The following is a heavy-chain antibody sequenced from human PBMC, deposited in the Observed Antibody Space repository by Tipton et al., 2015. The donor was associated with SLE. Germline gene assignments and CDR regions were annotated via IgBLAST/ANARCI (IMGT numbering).Heavy chain of an antibody. J-gene: IGHJ4*02. CDR3: AREGRREQLALGY. Sequence: TLSLTCTVSGGSISSSSYYWGWIRQPPGKGLEWIGSIYYSGSTYYNPSLKSRVTISVDTSKNQFSLKLSSVTAADTALYYCAREGRREQLALGYWGQGTLVTVSS. CDR2: IYYSGST. D-gene: IGHD6-6*01. V-gene: IGHV4-39*07. CDR1: GGSISSSSYY.